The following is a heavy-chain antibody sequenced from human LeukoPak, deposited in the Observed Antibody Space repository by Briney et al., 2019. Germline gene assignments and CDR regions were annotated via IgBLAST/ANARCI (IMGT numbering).Heavy chain of an antibody. CDR3: ARDVGYRSWFDP. V-gene: IGHV3-30*04. CDR2: ISYDGSNK. CDR1: GFTFSSYA. Sequence: GRSLRLSCAASGFTFSSYAMHWVRQAPGKGLEWVAVISYDGSNKYYADSVKGRFTISRDNAKNSLYLQMNSLRAEDTAVYYCARDVGYRSWFDPWGQGTLVIVSS. J-gene: IGHJ5*02. D-gene: IGHD5-18*01.